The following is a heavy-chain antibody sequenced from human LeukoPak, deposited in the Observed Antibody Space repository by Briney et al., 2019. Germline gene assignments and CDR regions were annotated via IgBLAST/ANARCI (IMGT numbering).Heavy chain of an antibody. Sequence: PSETLSLTCTVSGGSISSYYWSWIRQPPGQGLEWIGYIYYSGSTNYNPSLKSRVTISVDTSRNQFSLKLSSVTAADTAVYYCARMYSSGYDAFDIWGQGTMVTVSS. V-gene: IGHV4-59*01. D-gene: IGHD6-19*01. CDR2: IYYSGST. J-gene: IGHJ3*02. CDR1: GGSISSYY. CDR3: ARMYSSGYDAFDI.